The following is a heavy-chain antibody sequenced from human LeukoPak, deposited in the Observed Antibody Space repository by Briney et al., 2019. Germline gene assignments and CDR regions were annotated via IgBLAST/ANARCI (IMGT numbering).Heavy chain of an antibody. CDR2: INSDGSST. D-gene: IGHD6-13*01. Sequence: GGSLRLSCAASGFTFSSYWMHWVRQAPGKGLVWVSRINSDGSSTSYADSVKGRFTISRDNAKNSLYLQMNSLRAEDTAVYYCARDRIAAAGNPTYYYYGMDVWGQGTTVTVTS. CDR3: ARDRIAAAGNPTYYYYGMDV. J-gene: IGHJ6*02. V-gene: IGHV3-74*01. CDR1: GFTFSSYW.